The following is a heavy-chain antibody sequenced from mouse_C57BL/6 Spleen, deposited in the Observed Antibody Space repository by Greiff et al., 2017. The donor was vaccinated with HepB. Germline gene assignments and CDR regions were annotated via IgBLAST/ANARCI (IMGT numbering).Heavy chain of an antibody. Sequence: QVQLQQSGPGLVQPSQSLSITCTVSGFSLTSYGVHWVRQSPGKGLEWLGVIWRGGSTDYNAAFMSRLSITKDNSKSQVFFKMNSLQADDTAIYYCAKGPTVVARYWYFDVWGTGTTVTVSS. V-gene: IGHV2-5*01. CDR1: GFSLTSYG. D-gene: IGHD1-1*01. J-gene: IGHJ1*03. CDR2: IWRGGST. CDR3: AKGPTVVARYWYFDV.